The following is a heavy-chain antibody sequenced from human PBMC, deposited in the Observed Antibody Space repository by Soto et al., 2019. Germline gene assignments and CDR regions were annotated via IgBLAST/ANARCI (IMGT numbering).Heavy chain of an antibody. J-gene: IGHJ6*02. V-gene: IGHV3-23*01. D-gene: IGHD5-18*01. CDR3: AKDIAAMDLYYYYGMEV. CDR1: GFTFSSYA. CDR2: ISGSGGST. Sequence: PVGSLRLSCAASGFTFSSYAMSWVRQSPGKGLEWVSAISGSGGSTYYADSVKGRFTISRDNSKNTLYLQMNSLRAEDTAVYYCAKDIAAMDLYYYYGMEVWGQGTTVTVSS.